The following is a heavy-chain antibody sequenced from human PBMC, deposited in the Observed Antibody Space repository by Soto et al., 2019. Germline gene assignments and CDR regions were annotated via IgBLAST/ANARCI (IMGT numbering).Heavy chain of an antibody. Sequence: QVQLVESGGGVVQPGRSLRLSCVASGFTFRSHTLHWVRQAPGKGLEWVAVISQFGNNIYYADSVKGRFTISRDNSKNTVDLQMTSLRHEDTAVYYCTASLDYYYSDLDVWGQGTTVIVSS. D-gene: IGHD2-21*02. CDR2: ISQFGNNI. CDR1: GFTFRSHT. CDR3: TASLDYYYSDLDV. J-gene: IGHJ6*02. V-gene: IGHV3-30-3*01.